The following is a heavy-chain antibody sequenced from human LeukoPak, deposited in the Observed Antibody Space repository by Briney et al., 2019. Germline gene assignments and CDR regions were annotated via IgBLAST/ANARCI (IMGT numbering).Heavy chain of an antibody. Sequence: SETLSLTCAVYGGSFSGYYWSWIRQPPGKGLEWIGVINHSGSTNYNPSLKSRVTISVDTSKNQFSLKLSSVTAADTAVYYCARYSSSSGGMDVWGQGTTVTVSS. CDR2: INHSGST. CDR1: GGSFSGYY. D-gene: IGHD6-6*01. J-gene: IGHJ6*02. V-gene: IGHV4-34*01. CDR3: ARYSSSSGGMDV.